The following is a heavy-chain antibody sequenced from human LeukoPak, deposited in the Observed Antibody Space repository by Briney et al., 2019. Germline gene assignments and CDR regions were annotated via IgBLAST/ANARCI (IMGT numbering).Heavy chain of an antibody. CDR2: IEDDGSDK. D-gene: IGHD2-21*01. Sequence: GGSLRLSCAASGFTVINTWMTWVRQAPGKGPEWVATIEDDGSDKYYVDSVKGRFTISRDNAKNSLYLQMSSLRVEDTAVYYCTNLGHSDWGQGTLVTVSS. J-gene: IGHJ4*02. CDR1: GFTVINTW. V-gene: IGHV3-7*01. CDR3: TNLGHSD.